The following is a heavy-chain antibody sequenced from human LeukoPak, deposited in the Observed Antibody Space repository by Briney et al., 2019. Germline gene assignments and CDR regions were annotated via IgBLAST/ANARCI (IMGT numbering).Heavy chain of an antibody. Sequence: ASVKVSCKASGGTFSSYAIGWVRQAPGQGLEWMGRIIPILGIANYAQKFQGRVTAYMELSSLRSEDTAVYYCARVHGSGSYPVYFDYWGQGTLVTVSS. CDR2: IIPILGIA. CDR3: ARVHGSGSYPVYFDY. D-gene: IGHD3-10*01. CDR1: GGTFSSYA. J-gene: IGHJ4*02. V-gene: IGHV1-69*04.